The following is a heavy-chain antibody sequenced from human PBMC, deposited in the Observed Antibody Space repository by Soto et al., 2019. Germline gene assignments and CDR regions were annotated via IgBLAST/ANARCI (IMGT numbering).Heavy chain of an antibody. J-gene: IGHJ5*02. Sequence: QVQLVQSGADVKEPGASVKVSCKASGYTFSDHYVQWVRQAPGQGLEWVAMINPADGTTRYAQMLQGRVTQTRDTSTSTVSREMSRLRSDDTAFSDCARDRPHAWLDPWGQGTPVTVS. CDR1: GYTFSDHY. CDR3: ARDRPHAWLDP. V-gene: IGHV1-46*04. CDR2: INPADGTT.